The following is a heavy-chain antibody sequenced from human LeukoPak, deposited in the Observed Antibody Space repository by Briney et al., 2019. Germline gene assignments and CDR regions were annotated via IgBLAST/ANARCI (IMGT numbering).Heavy chain of an antibody. D-gene: IGHD1-26*01. CDR1: GFSFSTYW. J-gene: IGHJ4*02. Sequence: GGSLRLSCAASGFSFSTYWMTWVRQAPGKGLERVANIKPDGSQKYCVDSVKGRFTISRDNAENSLYLQMNSLRAEDTAVYYCARDSGSFFVDFWGQGTLVTVSS. CDR3: ARDSGSFFVDF. V-gene: IGHV3-7*01. CDR2: IKPDGSQK.